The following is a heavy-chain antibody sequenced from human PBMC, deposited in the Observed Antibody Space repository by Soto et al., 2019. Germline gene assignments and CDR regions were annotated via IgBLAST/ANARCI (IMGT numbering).Heavy chain of an antibody. CDR1: GGSISSGDYY. Sequence: QVQLQESGPGLVKPSQTLSLTCTVSGGSISSGDYYWSWIRQPPGKGLEWIGYIYYSGSTYYNPSLKIRVTITVYTSKNQVSLKLSSVAAADTAGYYCARDRRYNGKDYYYGMDVWGQGNTVPVSS. CDR3: ARDRRYNGKDYYYGMDV. V-gene: IGHV4-30-4*01. CDR2: IYYSGST. D-gene: IGHD1-20*01. J-gene: IGHJ6*02.